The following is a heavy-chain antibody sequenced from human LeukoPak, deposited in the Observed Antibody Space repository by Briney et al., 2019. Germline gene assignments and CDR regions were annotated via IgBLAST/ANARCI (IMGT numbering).Heavy chain of an antibody. CDR1: GYTFTSYY. CDR2: INPSGGST. CDR3: ARDDYCSSTSCPLWYYYCGMDV. J-gene: IGHJ6*02. V-gene: IGHV1-46*01. Sequence: ASVKVSCKASGYTFTSYYMHWVRQAPGQGLEWMGIINPSGGSTSYAQKFQGRVTMTRDTSTSTVYMELSSLRSEDTAVYYCARDDYCSSTSCPLWYYYCGMDVWGQGTTVTVSS. D-gene: IGHD2-2*01.